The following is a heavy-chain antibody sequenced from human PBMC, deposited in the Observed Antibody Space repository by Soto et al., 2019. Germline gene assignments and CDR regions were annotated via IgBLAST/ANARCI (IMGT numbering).Heavy chain of an antibody. J-gene: IGHJ4*02. CDR3: AASTVIWGRY. D-gene: IGHD4-17*01. V-gene: IGHV4-59*12. Sequence: PSETLSLTCTVSGGSISSYYWSWIRQPPGKGLEWIGYIYYSGSTNYNPSLKSRVTISVDTSKNQFSLKLSSVTAADTAVYYCAASTVIWGRYWSQGTLVTVSS. CDR2: IYYSGST. CDR1: GGSISSYY.